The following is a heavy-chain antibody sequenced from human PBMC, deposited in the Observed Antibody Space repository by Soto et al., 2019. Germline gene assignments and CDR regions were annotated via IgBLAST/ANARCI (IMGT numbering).Heavy chain of an antibody. J-gene: IGHJ6*02. D-gene: IGHD3-10*01. V-gene: IGHV3-48*04. CDR2: ISSSGSTI. Sequence: GGSLRLSCAASRFTFSSCHMNWVRQAPGKGLEWVSYISSSGSTIYYADSVKGRFTISRDNAKNTLYLQMNSLRAEDTAVYYCAKDMYYYGSGRYYYYYYGMDVWGQGTTVTVSS. CDR3: AKDMYYYGSGRYYYYYYGMDV. CDR1: RFTFSSCH.